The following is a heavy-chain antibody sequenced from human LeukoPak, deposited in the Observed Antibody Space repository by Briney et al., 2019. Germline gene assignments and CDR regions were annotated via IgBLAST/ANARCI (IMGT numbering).Heavy chain of an antibody. CDR1: GGTFSSHA. J-gene: IGHJ6*03. Sequence: ASVKVSCKASGGTFSSHAISWVRQAPGQGLEWMGGIIPIFGTANYAQKFQGRVTITADESTSTAYMELSSLRSEDTAVYYCAIYSSSSAYYYYYMDVWGKGTTVTVSS. D-gene: IGHD6-6*01. V-gene: IGHV1-69*13. CDR2: IIPIFGTA. CDR3: AIYSSSSAYYYYYMDV.